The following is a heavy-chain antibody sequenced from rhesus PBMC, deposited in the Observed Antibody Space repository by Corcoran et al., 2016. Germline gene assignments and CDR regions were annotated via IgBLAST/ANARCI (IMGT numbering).Heavy chain of an antibody. CDR2: ITYSGKT. CDR1: GYSISGYY. V-gene: IGHV4-122*02. CDR3: ARDFCSGIYCQHNGFDV. J-gene: IGHJ5-1*01. D-gene: IGHD2-27*01. Sequence: QVQLQESGPGLVKPSETLSLTCAVSGYSISGYYWSWIRQAPGKGLEWIGYITYSGKTGYNPSLKSRVTSSRDTSKTQFSLKRGSVTAADTAVYYCARDFCSGIYCQHNGFDVWGPGVLVTVSS.